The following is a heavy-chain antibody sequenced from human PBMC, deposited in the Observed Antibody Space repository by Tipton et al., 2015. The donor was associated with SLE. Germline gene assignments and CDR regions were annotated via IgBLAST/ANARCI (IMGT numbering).Heavy chain of an antibody. V-gene: IGHV4-4*07. CDR2: IHTSGTT. D-gene: IGHD3/OR15-3a*01. CDR3: ARDRMDYWNAFNV. J-gene: IGHJ3*01. Sequence: TLSLTCTVSGGSISTYYWTWIRQSAGKGLEWIGRIHTSGTTSYNPSPKSRVTMSVDTSKNQFSLNLSSVTAADTAVYYCARDRMDYWNAFNVWGQGTMVTVSS. CDR1: GGSISTYY.